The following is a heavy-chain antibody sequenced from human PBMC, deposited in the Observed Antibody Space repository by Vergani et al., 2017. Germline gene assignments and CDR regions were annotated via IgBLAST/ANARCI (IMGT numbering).Heavy chain of an antibody. Sequence: EVQLVESGGGLVKPGGSLRLSCAASGFTVSSNYMSWVRQAPGKGLDWVSVIYSGGSTYYADSVKGRFTISRDNSKNTLYLQMNSLRAEDTAVYYCARDSPPGGKLTPPLDWGQGTLVTVSS. J-gene: IGHJ4*02. CDR2: IYSGGST. CDR3: ARDSPPGGKLTPPLD. V-gene: IGHV3-66*01. D-gene: IGHD4-23*01. CDR1: GFTVSSNY.